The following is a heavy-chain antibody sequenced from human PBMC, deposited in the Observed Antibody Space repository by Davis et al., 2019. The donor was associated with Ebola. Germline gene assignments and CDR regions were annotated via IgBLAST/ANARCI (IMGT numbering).Heavy chain of an antibody. V-gene: IGHV1-69*13. CDR3: AREMRGRIADDDAFDI. J-gene: IGHJ3*02. CDR1: GYTFTSYA. Sequence: SVKVSCKASGYTFTSYAMHWVRQAPGQGLEWMGGIIPIFGTANYAQKFQGRVTITADESTSTAYMELSSLRSEDTAVYYCAREMRGRIADDDAFDIWGQGTMVTVSS. CDR2: IIPIFGTA. D-gene: IGHD6-13*01.